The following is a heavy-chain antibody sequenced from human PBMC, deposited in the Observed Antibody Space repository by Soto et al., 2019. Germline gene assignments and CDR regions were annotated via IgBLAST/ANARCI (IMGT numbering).Heavy chain of an antibody. CDR1: GYTFTSYA. D-gene: IGHD2-15*01. CDR2: ISAGNGNT. V-gene: IGHV1-3*01. Sequence: ASVKVSCKASGYTFTSYAMHWVRQAPGQRLEWMGWISAGNGNTKYSQKFQGRVTITRDTSASTAYMELSSLRSEDTAVYYCARPSRGFCSGGSCYELYFDYWGQGTLVTVSS. J-gene: IGHJ4*02. CDR3: ARPSRGFCSGGSCYELYFDY.